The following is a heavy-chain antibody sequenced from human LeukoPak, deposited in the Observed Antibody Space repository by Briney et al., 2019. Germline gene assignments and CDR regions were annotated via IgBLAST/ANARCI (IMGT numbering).Heavy chain of an antibody. CDR1: GFTFADYA. CDR2: HSWNRGST. CDR3: AKDISVGSSYQGWYFDL. J-gene: IGHJ2*01. V-gene: IGHV3-9*01. Sequence: GRSLRLSCAASGFTFADYAMHWVRQAPGKGLEWVSDHSWNRGSTGYADSVKGRFTISRDNAKISLYLQINSLRADDTALYYCAKDISVGSSYQGWYFDLWGRGTLVTVSS. D-gene: IGHD3-3*01.